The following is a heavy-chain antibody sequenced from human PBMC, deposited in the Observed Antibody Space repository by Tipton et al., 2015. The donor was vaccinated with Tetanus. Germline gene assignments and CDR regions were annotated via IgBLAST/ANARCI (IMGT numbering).Heavy chain of an antibody. CDR3: ARERIEVFYDHGLDV. Sequence: TLSLTCTVSGGSISSFYWYWIRQPPGKGLEWIAYIYQNGDANYNPSLQSRVTISVDTSKNHFSLQLAFVTAADTAIYYCARERIEVFYDHGLDVWGPGTTVTVSS. CDR2: IYQNGDA. CDR1: GGSISSFY. J-gene: IGHJ6*02. V-gene: IGHV4-59*01. D-gene: IGHD2-21*01.